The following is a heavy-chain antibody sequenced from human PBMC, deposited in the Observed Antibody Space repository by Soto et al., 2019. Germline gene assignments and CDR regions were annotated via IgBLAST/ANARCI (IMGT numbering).Heavy chain of an antibody. CDR2: ISYSGST. D-gene: IGHD2-2*01. CDR1: GGSISSDSYY. J-gene: IGHJ6*02. V-gene: IGHV4-39*01. CDR3: VRHVLYCSDTSHCAYGMDV. Sequence: SETLSLTCTVSGGSISSDSYYWGWIRQSPEKGLEWIASISYSGSTYYNPTLKSRLITSVDTSKSQFSLKLSSVTAADTAVYYCVRHVLYCSDTSHCAYGMDVWGQGTTVTVSS.